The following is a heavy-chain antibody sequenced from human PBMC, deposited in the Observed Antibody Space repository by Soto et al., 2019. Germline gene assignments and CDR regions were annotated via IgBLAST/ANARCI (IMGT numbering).Heavy chain of an antibody. CDR3: ARDPHHNYFDY. Sequence: QVQLVQSGAEVKKPGASVKVSCKASGYSFTSYYMHWVRQAPGQGLEWMGVINPSGGSTSYAQKFQDRVTMTRDTSTSTVYMELSSLRSEDTAVYYCARDPHHNYFDYWGPGTLVTVSS. V-gene: IGHV1-46*01. CDR1: GYSFTSYY. CDR2: INPSGGST. J-gene: IGHJ4*02.